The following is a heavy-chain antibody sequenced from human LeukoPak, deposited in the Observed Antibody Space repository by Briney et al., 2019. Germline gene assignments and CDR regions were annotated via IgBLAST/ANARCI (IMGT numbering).Heavy chain of an antibody. Sequence: SETLSLTCAVSGGSISSSNWWSWVRQPPGKGLEWIGYIYHSGSTYYNPSLKSRVTISVDRSKNQFSLKLSSVTAADTAVYYCARDPNRIAAAGILRDDAFDIWGQGTMVTVSS. D-gene: IGHD6-13*01. CDR1: GGSISSSNW. V-gene: IGHV4-4*02. J-gene: IGHJ3*02. CDR2: IYHSGST. CDR3: ARDPNRIAAAGILRDDAFDI.